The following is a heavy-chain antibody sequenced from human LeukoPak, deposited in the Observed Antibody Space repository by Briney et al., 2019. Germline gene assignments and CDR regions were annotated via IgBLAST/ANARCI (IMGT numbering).Heavy chain of an antibody. V-gene: IGHV1-69*02. CDR1: GGTFSSYT. CDR3: ARARGYDFWSGYWFDP. J-gene: IGHJ5*02. CDR2: IIPILGIA. D-gene: IGHD3-3*01. Sequence: SVKVSCKASGGTFSSYTISWVRQAPGQGLEWMGRIIPILGIANYAQKFQGRVTITADKSTSTAYMELSSLRSEDTAVYYCARARGYDFWSGYWFDPWGQGTLVTVSS.